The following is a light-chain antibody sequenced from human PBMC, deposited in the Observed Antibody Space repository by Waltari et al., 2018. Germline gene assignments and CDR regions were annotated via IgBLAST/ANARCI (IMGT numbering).Light chain of an antibody. CDR3: QQYYTYSPFT. Sequence: DIQMTQSPSTLSASVGDRVTITCRASQNISRWMAWYQHQPGKAPKLLIYKASSLEGGVPSRFGGSGSGTEFTLTISSLQPDDFATYFCQQYYTYSPFTFGQGTRLEIK. CDR2: KAS. J-gene: IGKJ5*01. CDR1: QNISRW. V-gene: IGKV1-5*03.